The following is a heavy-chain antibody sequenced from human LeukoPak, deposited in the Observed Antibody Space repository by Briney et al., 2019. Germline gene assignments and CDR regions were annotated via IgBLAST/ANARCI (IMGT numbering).Heavy chain of an antibody. J-gene: IGHJ4*02. V-gene: IGHV4-4*07. CDR1: GGPIGRYY. D-gene: IGHD3-10*01. CDR2: IYTTGST. CDR3: ARDRSGLSPYYFDY. Sequence: SETLSLTCTVSGGPIGRYYWTWIRQPAGKGLEWIGRIYTTGSTNYNPSLKSRVSISIDTSRSHFSLNLTSVTAADTAVYFCARDRSGLSPYYFDYWGQGALVTVSS.